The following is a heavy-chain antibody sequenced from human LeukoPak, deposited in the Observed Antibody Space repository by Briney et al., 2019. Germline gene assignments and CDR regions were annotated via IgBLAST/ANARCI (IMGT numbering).Heavy chain of an antibody. V-gene: IGHV1-2*02. CDR1: GYTFTGYY. D-gene: IGHD3-9*01. J-gene: IGHJ4*02. CDR3: ARAYYDILTGCYKLTPFDY. CDR2: INPNSGGT. Sequence: ASVKVSCKASGYTFTGYYMHWVRQAPGQGLEWMGWINPNSGGTNYAQKFQGRVTMTRDTSISTAYMELSRLRSYDTAVYYCARAYYDILTGCYKLTPFDYWGEGTLVTVSS.